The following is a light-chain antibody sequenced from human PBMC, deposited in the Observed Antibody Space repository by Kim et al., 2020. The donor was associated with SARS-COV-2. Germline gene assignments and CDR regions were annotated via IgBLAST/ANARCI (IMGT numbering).Light chain of an antibody. J-gene: IGKJ4*01. CDR1: SSH. Sequence: SSHLAWYQQKGGQAPRLLIHGASTRASGIPDRFSGSGSGTDFSLTISRLEPEDSAVYYCHQYDSSSRNFGGGTKVDIK. CDR3: HQYDSSSRN. CDR2: GAS. V-gene: IGKV3-20*01.